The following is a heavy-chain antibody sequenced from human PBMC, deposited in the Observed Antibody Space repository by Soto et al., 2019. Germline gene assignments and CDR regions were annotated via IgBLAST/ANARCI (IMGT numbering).Heavy chain of an antibody. D-gene: IGHD2-15*01. V-gene: IGHV3-23*01. CDR3: AKTRRSGGSCVDY. J-gene: IGHJ4*02. Sequence: GGSLRLSCAASGFTFSSYAMSWVRQPPGKGLEWVSTISGSGGSTYYADSVKGRFTLSRDNSKNTLHLQMNSLRADDTAIFYCAKTRRSGGSCVDYWGQGTLVTVSS. CDR1: GFTFSSYA. CDR2: ISGSGGST.